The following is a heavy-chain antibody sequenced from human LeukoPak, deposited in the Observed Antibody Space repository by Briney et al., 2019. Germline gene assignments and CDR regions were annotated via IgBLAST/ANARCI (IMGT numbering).Heavy chain of an antibody. Sequence: GGSLRLSCAASGFTFSSYWLSWVRQAPGKGLEWVANIKQDGSEKYYVDSVKGRFTISRDNAKNSLYLQMNSRRAEDTAVYYCARQGAGYDEPIDYWGQGTLVTVSS. CDR2: IKQDGSEK. CDR3: ARQGAGYDEPIDY. J-gene: IGHJ4*02. D-gene: IGHD5-12*01. V-gene: IGHV3-7*01. CDR1: GFTFSSYW.